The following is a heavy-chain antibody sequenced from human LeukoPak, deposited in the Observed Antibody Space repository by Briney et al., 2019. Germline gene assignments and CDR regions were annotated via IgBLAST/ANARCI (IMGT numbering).Heavy chain of an antibody. CDR1: GGSISSYY. J-gene: IGHJ6*03. CDR3: ARVLRYFDWLSSGSYYYMDV. V-gene: IGHV4-59*01. CDR2: IYYSGST. D-gene: IGHD3-9*01. Sequence: ETLSLTCTVSGGSISSYYWSWIRQPPGKGLEWIGYIYYSGSTNCNPSLKSRVTISVDTSKNQFSLKLSSVTAADTAVYYCARVLRYFDWLSSGSYYYMDVWGKGTTVTISS.